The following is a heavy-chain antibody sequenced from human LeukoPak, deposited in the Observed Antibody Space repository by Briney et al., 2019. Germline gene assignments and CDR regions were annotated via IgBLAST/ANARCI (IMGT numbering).Heavy chain of an antibody. Sequence: PGGSLRLSCAASGFTFSSSAMHWVRQAPGKGLEWVAVIWYDGSNKFYADSVKGRFTISRDNSKNMLYLQMNSLRAEDTAVYYCATSHQVGSSYYYYYYMDLWGKGTTVTVSS. CDR1: GFTFSSSA. V-gene: IGHV3-33*01. CDR3: ATSHQVGSSYYYYYYMDL. CDR2: IWYDGSNK. J-gene: IGHJ6*03. D-gene: IGHD3-10*01.